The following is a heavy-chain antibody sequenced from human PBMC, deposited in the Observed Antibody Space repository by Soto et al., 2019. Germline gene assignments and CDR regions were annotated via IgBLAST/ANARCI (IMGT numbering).Heavy chain of an antibody. V-gene: IGHV5-10-1*01. Sequence: PXEYPVISLNGSGYRHTSLLISLVRQMPGKGPKWMAGLDPAYSLTSYNPPFQGHVTISVDKTINTAYLQWTSPKASDTAIHYCAIHLYDKRNYLDALDVWGQGTMVTVSS. CDR2: LDPAYSLT. D-gene: IGHD3-22*01. CDR3: AIHLYDKRNYLDALDV. J-gene: IGHJ3*01. CDR1: GYRHTSLL.